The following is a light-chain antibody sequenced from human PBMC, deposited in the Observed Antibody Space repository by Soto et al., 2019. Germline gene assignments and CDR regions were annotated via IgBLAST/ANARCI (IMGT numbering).Light chain of an antibody. V-gene: IGKV1-39*01. Sequence: DIQMTQSPSSLSESAGDRVTITCRASQGISTYLNWYQQKPGKAPKLLIYAASSLQSGVPSRFSGSASETDFTLTISSLQPEDFATYSCQQSYNTTWTFGQGTKVEIQ. CDR2: AAS. CDR1: QGISTY. CDR3: QQSYNTTWT. J-gene: IGKJ1*01.